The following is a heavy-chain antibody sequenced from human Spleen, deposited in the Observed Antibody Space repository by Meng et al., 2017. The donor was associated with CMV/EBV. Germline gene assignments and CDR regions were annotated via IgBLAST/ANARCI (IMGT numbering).Heavy chain of an antibody. J-gene: IGHJ4*02. CDR3: ARGPHYDILTGYYLRWGLDY. D-gene: IGHD3-9*01. Sequence: SGYYWSWIRQPPGKGLEWIGEINNSGSTNYNPSLKSRVTISVDTSKNQFSLKLSSVTAADTAVYYCARGPHYDILTGYYLRWGLDYWGQGTLVTVSS. CDR2: INNSGST. V-gene: IGHV4-34*01. CDR1: SGYY.